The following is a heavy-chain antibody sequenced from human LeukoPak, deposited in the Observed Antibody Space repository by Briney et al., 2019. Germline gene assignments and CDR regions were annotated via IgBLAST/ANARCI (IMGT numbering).Heavy chain of an antibody. CDR2: LYYTGST. J-gene: IGHJ5*02. D-gene: IGHD3-3*01. Sequence: SETLSLTCTVSGDSISTYYWTWIRQPPGKGLEWIGYLYYTGSTNYSPSLKSRVTMSVDTSKNQFSLKLSSVTAADTAVYYCARGAYYDFWSGYYTHWFDPWGQGTLVTVSS. CDR3: ARGAYYDFWSGYYTHWFDP. CDR1: GDSISTYY. V-gene: IGHV4-59*12.